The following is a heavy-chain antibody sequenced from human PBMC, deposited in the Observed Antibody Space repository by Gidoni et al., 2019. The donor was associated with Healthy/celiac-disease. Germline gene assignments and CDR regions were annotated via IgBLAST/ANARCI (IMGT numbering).Heavy chain of an antibody. CDR1: GYTLTDLS. Sequence: VQLVQSGAEVTKPGASVKVSCKVSGYTLTDLSMHWVRQAPGKGLEWMGGFAPEDGETIYAQKFQGRVTMTEDTSTDRAYMELSSLRSEDTAVYYCATDNYYGSGSEPFFDYWGQGTLVTVSS. J-gene: IGHJ4*02. CDR3: ATDNYYGSGSEPFFDY. V-gene: IGHV1-24*01. D-gene: IGHD3-10*01. CDR2: FAPEDGET.